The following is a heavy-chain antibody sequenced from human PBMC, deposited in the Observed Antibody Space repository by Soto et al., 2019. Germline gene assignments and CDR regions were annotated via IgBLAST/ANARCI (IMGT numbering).Heavy chain of an antibody. J-gene: IGHJ4*02. CDR1: GFSLSTSGVG. V-gene: IGHV2-5*02. CDR3: AHRLRTVAGGFFDY. Sequence: QITLKESGPTLVKPTQTLTLTCTFSGFSLSTSGVGVGWIRQPPGKALEWLALIYWDDDKRYSPSLKTRLTITKDTSKNQVVLTMTNMDPVDTATYYFAHRLRTVAGGFFDYWGQGALVTVSS. D-gene: IGHD5-12*01. CDR2: IYWDDDK.